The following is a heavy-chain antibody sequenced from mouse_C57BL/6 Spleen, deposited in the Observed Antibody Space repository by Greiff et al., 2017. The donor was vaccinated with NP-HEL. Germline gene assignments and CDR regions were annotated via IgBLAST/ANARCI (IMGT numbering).Heavy chain of an antibody. CDR2: IWRGGST. J-gene: IGHJ2*01. D-gene: IGHD2-3*01. CDR1: GFSLTSYG. V-gene: IGHV2-5*01. Sequence: QVQLKESGPGLVQPSQSLSITCTVSGFSLTSYGVHWVRQSPGKGLEWLGVIWRGGSTDYNAAFMSRLSITKDNSKSQVFFKMNSLQADDTAIYYCAKTRSGDGYYYFDYWGQGTTLTVSS. CDR3: AKTRSGDGYYYFDY.